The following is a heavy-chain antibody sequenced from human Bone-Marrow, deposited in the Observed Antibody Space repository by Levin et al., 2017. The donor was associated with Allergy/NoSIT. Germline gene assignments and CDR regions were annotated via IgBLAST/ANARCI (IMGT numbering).Heavy chain of an antibody. CDR3: ARDGGVQVGGDY. CDR2: IYSEGTT. CDR1: GFSVSSNY. D-gene: IGHD2-8*02. Sequence: PSETLSLTCVASGFSVSSNYMRWLRQAPGKGLEWVSLIYSEGTTDYADSVKGRFTISRDKSKNTLYLQMNSLRVEDTAVYYCARDGGVQVGGDYVGQGTLVTVSS. J-gene: IGHJ4*02. V-gene: IGHV3-66*01.